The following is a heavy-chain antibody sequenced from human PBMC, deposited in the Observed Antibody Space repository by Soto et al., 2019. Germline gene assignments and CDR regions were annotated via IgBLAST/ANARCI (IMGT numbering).Heavy chain of an antibody. CDR3: ARNIGDYSSFDP. D-gene: IGHD4-17*01. CDR2: IYYSGST. Sequence: PSETLSLTCTVSGGSISSYYWSWIRQPPGKGLEWIGYIYYSGSTNYNPSLKSRVTISVDTSKNQFSLKLSSVTAADTAVYYCARNIGDYSSFDPWGQGTLVTVSS. J-gene: IGHJ5*02. V-gene: IGHV4-59*01. CDR1: GGSISSYY.